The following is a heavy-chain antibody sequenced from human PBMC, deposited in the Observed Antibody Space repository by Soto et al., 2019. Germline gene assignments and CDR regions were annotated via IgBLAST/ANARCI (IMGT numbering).Heavy chain of an antibody. CDR1: GYTFTSYG. CDR3: ARDGGLVIAVAGTEPSYYYYHYGMDV. V-gene: IGHV1-18*01. J-gene: IGHJ6*02. Sequence: GASVKVSCKATGYTFTSYGISWVRQAPGQGLEWMGWISAYNGNTNHAQKLQGRVTMTTDTSTSTAYMELRSLRSDDTAVYYCARDGGLVIAVAGTEPSYYYYHYGMDVWG. CDR2: ISAYNGNT. D-gene: IGHD6-19*01.